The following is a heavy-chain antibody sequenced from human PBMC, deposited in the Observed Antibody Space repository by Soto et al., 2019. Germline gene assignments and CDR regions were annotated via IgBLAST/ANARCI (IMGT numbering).Heavy chain of an antibody. Sequence: NPSETLSLTCTVSGGSISSSSYYWGWIRQPPGKGLEWIGSIYYSGSTYYNPSLKSRVTISVDTSKNQFSLKLSSVTAADTAVYYCARQDGDYVRYYYYGMDVWGQGTTVTVSS. CDR1: GGSISSSSYY. J-gene: IGHJ6*02. V-gene: IGHV4-39*01. CDR3: ARQDGDYVRYYYYGMDV. CDR2: IYYSGST. D-gene: IGHD4-17*01.